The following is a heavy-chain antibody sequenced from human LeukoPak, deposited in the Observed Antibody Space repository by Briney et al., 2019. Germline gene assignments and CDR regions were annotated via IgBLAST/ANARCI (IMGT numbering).Heavy chain of an antibody. CDR3: ARSGDYGDYPFDYYYMDV. V-gene: IGHV1-2*04. Sequence: ASVKVSCKPSGYTFTGYCLNWVRQAPGQGLEWMGWINPNSGRTKFAQKIQDWVTMTRDTSISTAYMELSSLRSEDTAVYYCARSGDYGDYPFDYYYMDVWGKGTTVTISS. CDR2: INPNSGRT. J-gene: IGHJ6*03. CDR1: GYTFTGYC. D-gene: IGHD4-17*01.